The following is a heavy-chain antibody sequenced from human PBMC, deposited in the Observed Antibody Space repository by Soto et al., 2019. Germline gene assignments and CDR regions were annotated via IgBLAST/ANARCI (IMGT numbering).Heavy chain of an antibody. CDR3: ATAGKGRRISLGDYMDG. Sequence: SETLSLTCTISGGSISSYYWSWIRQPPWKGLEWIGYIYYSGSTNYNPSLKSRVTISVDTSKNQFSLKLSSVSAADTAVYYCATAGKGRRISLGDYMDGWGKGTTVTLS. CDR2: IYYSGST. V-gene: IGHV4-59*01. CDR1: GGSISSYY. J-gene: IGHJ6*03. D-gene: IGHD3-10*01.